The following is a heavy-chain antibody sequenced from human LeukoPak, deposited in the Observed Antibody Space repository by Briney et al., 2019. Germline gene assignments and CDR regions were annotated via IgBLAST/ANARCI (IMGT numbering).Heavy chain of an antibody. CDR3: ARLHYGGNYGYYYYYMDV. Sequence: PSETLSLTCTVSGDSISTSNSYWGWIRQPPGKGLEWIGSIYYSGNTYYNASLKSRVTISVDTSKNQFSLKFTSVTAADTAVYYCARLHYGGNYGYYYYYMDVWGKGTTVTISS. J-gene: IGHJ6*03. CDR2: IYYSGNT. V-gene: IGHV4-39*01. CDR1: GDSISTSNSY. D-gene: IGHD4-23*01.